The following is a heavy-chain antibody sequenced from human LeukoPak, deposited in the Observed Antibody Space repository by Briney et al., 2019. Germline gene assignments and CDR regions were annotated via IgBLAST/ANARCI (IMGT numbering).Heavy chain of an antibody. Sequence: PGGSLRLSCAAAGFTFSSYDMSWVRPAQGKWLEWDSSISSNSRYIYYADSVKGRLTVSRDNAKNSVYLQMNNLRVEDTAVYYCARDGLGSYDYGGHGTLVTVSS. J-gene: IGHJ4*01. V-gene: IGHV3-21*01. CDR3: ARDGLGSYDY. CDR1: GFTFSSYD. CDR2: ISSNSRYI. D-gene: IGHD3-10*01.